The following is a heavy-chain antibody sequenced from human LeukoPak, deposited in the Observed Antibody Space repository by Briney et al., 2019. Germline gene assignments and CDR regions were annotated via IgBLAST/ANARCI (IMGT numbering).Heavy chain of an antibody. CDR1: GFTFSSHA. V-gene: IGHV3-30*04. D-gene: IGHD4-17*01. CDR3: AKFAAVTTVDY. CDR2: ISYDGSQK. Sequence: GGSLRLSCAASGFTFSSHAIHWVRQAPGKGLEWVAVISYDGSQKNYADSVKGRFTISRDNSKNTLYLQMNSLRAEDTAVYYCAKFAAVTTVDYWGQGTLVTVSS. J-gene: IGHJ4*02.